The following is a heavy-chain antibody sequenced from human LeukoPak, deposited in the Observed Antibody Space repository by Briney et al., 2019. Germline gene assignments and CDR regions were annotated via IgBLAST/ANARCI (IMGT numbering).Heavy chain of an antibody. Sequence: EASVKVSCKASGYTFNGYYKHWVRQAPGQGLEWMGWINPNSGGTNYAQKFQGRVTMTRDTSISTAYMELSRLRSEDTAVYYCARPGKSYYDSSGSGFDPWGQGTLVTVSS. J-gene: IGHJ5*02. CDR2: INPNSGGT. D-gene: IGHD3-22*01. CDR1: GYTFNGYY. V-gene: IGHV1-2*02. CDR3: ARPGKSYYDSSGSGFDP.